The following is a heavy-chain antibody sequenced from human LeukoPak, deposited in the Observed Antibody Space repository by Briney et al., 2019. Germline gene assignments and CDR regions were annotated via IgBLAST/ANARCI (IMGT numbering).Heavy chain of an antibody. CDR3: ARGTALQDQ. CDR1: GFTFSSYA. CDR2: INGDGSTT. D-gene: IGHD2/OR15-2a*01. V-gene: IGHV3-74*01. J-gene: IGHJ4*02. Sequence: PGGSLRLSCAASGFTFSSYAMSWVRQAPGKGLVWVSHINGDGSTTSYADSVKGRFTISRDNAQNTPFLQMNSLRAEDTAVYYCARGTALQDQWGQGTLVTVSS.